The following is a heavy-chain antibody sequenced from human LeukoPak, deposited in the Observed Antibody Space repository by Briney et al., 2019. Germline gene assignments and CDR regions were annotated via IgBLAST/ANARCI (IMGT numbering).Heavy chain of an antibody. V-gene: IGHV3-49*03. Sequence: PGGSLRLSCTASGFTFGDYAMSWFRQAPGKGLEWVGFIRSKAYGGTTEYAASVKGRFTISRDDSKGIAYLQMNSLKTEDTAVYYCTLWANYDSSGPTNYWGQGTLVTVSP. CDR1: GFTFGDYA. CDR2: IRSKAYGGTT. J-gene: IGHJ4*02. CDR3: TLWANYDSSGPTNY. D-gene: IGHD3-22*01.